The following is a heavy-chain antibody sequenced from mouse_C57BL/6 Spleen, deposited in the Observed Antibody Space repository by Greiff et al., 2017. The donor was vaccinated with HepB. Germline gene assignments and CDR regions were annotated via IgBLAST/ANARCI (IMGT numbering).Heavy chain of an antibody. D-gene: IGHD2-12*01. CDR2: ISSGGSYT. V-gene: IGHV5-6*01. Sequence: EVQLVESGGDLVKPGGSLKLSCAASGFAFSSYGMSWVRQTPDKRLEWVATISSGGSYTYFPDSVKGRFTISRDNAKNTLYLQMSGLKSEDTAMYYWARRGGSYYYFDYWGQGTTLTVSS. J-gene: IGHJ2*01. CDR3: ARRGGSYYYFDY. CDR1: GFAFSSYG.